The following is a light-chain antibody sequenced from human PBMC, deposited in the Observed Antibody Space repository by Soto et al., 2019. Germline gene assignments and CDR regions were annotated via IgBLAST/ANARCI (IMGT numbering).Light chain of an antibody. CDR3: QQYDNWPPT. J-gene: IGKJ1*01. CDR2: GTS. CDR1: QSVSSN. Sequence: EIVTTQSPVTLSVSPGERVTLSCRASQSVSSNLAWYQQKPGQAPRLLISGTSTRATGIPAKFSGSGSGTEFTLTITSLQSEDFAVYYCQQYDNWPPTFGQGTKVDIK. V-gene: IGKV3-15*01.